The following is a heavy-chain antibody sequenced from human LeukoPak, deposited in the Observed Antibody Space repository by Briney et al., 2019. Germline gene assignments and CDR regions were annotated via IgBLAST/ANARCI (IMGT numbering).Heavy chain of an antibody. CDR2: IKSTRDGGAT. J-gene: IGHJ3*01. Sequence: GGSLRLSCAASGFTFSNAWMIWVRQAPGKGPEWVGRIKSTRDGGATEYAAPVKGRFTISRDDSKNTVYLQMSSLITDATGVYYCTTALNFDIAAFDVWGQGTLVTVSS. CDR3: TTALNFDIAAFDV. V-gene: IGHV3-15*01. D-gene: IGHD5-24*01. CDR1: GFTFSNAW.